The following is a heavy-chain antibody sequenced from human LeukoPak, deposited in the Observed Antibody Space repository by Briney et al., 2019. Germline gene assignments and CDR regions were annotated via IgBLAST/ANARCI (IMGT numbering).Heavy chain of an antibody. CDR2: IKQDGSEK. Sequence: GGSLRLSCAASGFTFSSYWMSWVRQAPGKGLEWVANIKQDGSEKYYVDSVRGRFTISRDNARKSLYLQMNSLRAEDTAVYYCARVNPLMAPGAFDIWGQGTMVTVSS. CDR3: ARVNPLMAPGAFDI. V-gene: IGHV3-7*04. J-gene: IGHJ3*02. D-gene: IGHD2-8*01. CDR1: GFTFSSYW.